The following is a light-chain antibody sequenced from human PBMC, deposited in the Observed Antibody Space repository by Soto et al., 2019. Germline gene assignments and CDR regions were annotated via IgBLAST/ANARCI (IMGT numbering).Light chain of an antibody. J-gene: IGKJ4*01. V-gene: IGKV1-33*01. CDR1: QDITNY. CDR3: QQYDYLPLT. Sequence: DIQMTQSPSSLSASVGDRVTITCQASQDITNYLNWYQQKPEKAPKLLIYDASNLETGVPSRFSGSGSGTDFTFTISSLQPEDVATYYCQQYDYLPLTFGGGTKVEIK. CDR2: DAS.